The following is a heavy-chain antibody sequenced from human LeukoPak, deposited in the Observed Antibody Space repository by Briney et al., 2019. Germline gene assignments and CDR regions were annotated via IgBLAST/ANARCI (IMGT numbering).Heavy chain of an antibody. D-gene: IGHD1-1*01. J-gene: IGHJ4*02. CDR3: TRDRGAYNLYDY. Sequence: GGSLRLSCTASGFTFGDYAMSWIRQAPGEGLEWVGFIRSKAYGETADYAASVKGRFTISRDDSKAIAYLQMNSLKTEDTAVYHCTRDRGAYNLYDYWGQGTLVTVSS. CDR1: GFTFGDYA. V-gene: IGHV3-49*03. CDR2: IRSKAYGETA.